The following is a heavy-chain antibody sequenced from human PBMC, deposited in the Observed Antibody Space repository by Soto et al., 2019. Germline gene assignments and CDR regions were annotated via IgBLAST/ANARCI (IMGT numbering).Heavy chain of an antibody. J-gene: IGHJ4*02. D-gene: IGHD1-26*01. CDR3: ARGQRGGSFDY. CDR2: IYSSGST. V-gene: IGHV4-61*02. CDR1: GGSISSVGHY. Sequence: SETLSLTCSVSGGSISSVGHYWSWIRQPAGRRLEWIGRIYSSGSTNYNPSLRSRVTMSADTSKKQFSLRLTSVTAADPAVYYCARGQRGGSFDYWGRGTLVTVSS.